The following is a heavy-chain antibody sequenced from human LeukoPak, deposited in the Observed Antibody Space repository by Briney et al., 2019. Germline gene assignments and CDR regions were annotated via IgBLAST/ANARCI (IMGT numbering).Heavy chain of an antibody. Sequence: ASVKVSCKASGYTFTSYGISWVRQAPGQGLEWMGWINPNSGGTNYAQKFQGRVTMTRDTSISTAYMELSRLRSDDTAVYYCARLATRITIFGVGKDYWGQGTLVTVSS. J-gene: IGHJ4*02. CDR1: GYTFTSYG. D-gene: IGHD3-3*01. CDR2: INPNSGGT. V-gene: IGHV1-2*02. CDR3: ARLATRITIFGVGKDY.